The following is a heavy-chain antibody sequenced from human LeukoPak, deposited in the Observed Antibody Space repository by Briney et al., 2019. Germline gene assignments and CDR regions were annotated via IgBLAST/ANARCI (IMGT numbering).Heavy chain of an antibody. J-gene: IGHJ6*02. CDR1: GGSISSGGYS. Sequence: SETLSLTCTVSGGSISSGGYSWSWIRQPPGKGLEWIGYIYHSGSTYYNPSLKSRVTMSVDRSKNQFSLNLSSVTAADTAVYYCARGSDTAMVTGYYYFGMDVWGQGTTVTVSS. CDR3: ARGSDTAMVTGYYYFGMDV. V-gene: IGHV4-30-2*01. D-gene: IGHD5-18*01. CDR2: IYHSGST.